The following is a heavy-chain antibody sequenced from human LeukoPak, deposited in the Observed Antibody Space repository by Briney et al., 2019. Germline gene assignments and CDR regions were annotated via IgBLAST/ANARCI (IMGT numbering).Heavy chain of an antibody. CDR2: MWSDGTNK. Sequence: LSLTCTVSGGSISSGGYYWSWVRQAPGKGLEWVAVMWSDGTNKYYADSVKGRFTISRDNSKNTLYLQMNSLRAEDTALYFCAREGLTTTPNNAFDIWGQGTMVTVSS. J-gene: IGHJ3*02. CDR1: GGSISSGGYY. CDR3: AREGLTTTPNNAFDI. V-gene: IGHV3-33*08. D-gene: IGHD4-11*01.